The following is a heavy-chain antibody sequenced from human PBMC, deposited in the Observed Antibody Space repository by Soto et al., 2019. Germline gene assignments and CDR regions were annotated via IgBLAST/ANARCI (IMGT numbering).Heavy chain of an antibody. D-gene: IGHD6-13*01. Sequence: PSETLSLTCTVSGGSISSGGYYWSWIRQHPGKGLEWIGYIYYSGSTYYNPSLKSRVTISVDTSKNQFSLKLSSVTAADTAVYYCAREGIAAAGDNWFDPWGQGTLVTVSS. CDR2: IYYSGST. CDR1: GGSISSGGYY. CDR3: AREGIAAAGDNWFDP. V-gene: IGHV4-31*03. J-gene: IGHJ5*02.